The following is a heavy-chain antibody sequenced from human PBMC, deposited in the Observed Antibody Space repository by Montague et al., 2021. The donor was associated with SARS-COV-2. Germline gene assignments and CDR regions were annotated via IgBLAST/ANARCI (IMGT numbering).Heavy chain of an antibody. J-gene: IGHJ6*02. CDR2: MYYRGST. D-gene: IGHD3-10*01. CDR3: ARDDIVLQGVTKGMDV. Sequence: SETLSLTCTVSGGSISSSNYYCCGIRQLPGKGLEWIGDMYYRGSTYYNPPIKSRVTISIDTSKNQFSLKPSSVTAADTAVYYCARDDIVLQGVTKGMDVWGQGTTVTVSS. V-gene: IGHV4-39*07. CDR1: GGSISSSNYY.